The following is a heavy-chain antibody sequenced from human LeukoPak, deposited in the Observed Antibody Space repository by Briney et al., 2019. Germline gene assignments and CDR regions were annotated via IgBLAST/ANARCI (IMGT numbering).Heavy chain of an antibody. CDR3: ARGFSYDTANAFDI. V-gene: IGHV1-2*04. Sequence: ASVKVSCKASGYTFTGYYMHWVRQAPGQGLEWMGWINPNSGGTNYAQKFQGWVTMTRDTSISTAYMELSRLRSDDTAVYYCARGFSYDTANAFDIWGQGTMVTVSS. D-gene: IGHD5-12*01. J-gene: IGHJ3*02. CDR1: GYTFTGYY. CDR2: INPNSGGT.